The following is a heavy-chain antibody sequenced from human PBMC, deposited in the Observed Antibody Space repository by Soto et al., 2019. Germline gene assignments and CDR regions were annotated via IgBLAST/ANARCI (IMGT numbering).Heavy chain of an antibody. J-gene: IGHJ6*02. V-gene: IGHV3-30-3*01. CDR2: ISYDGSNK. D-gene: IGHD3-3*01. CDR3: ARDSGFLEWLLRLDV. CDR1: GFTFSSYA. Sequence: GGSLRLSCAASGFTFSSYAMHWVRQAPGKGLEWVAVISYDGSNKYYADSVKGRFTISRDNSKNTLYLQMNSLRAEDTAVYYCARDSGFLEWLLRLDVWGQGTTVTVSS.